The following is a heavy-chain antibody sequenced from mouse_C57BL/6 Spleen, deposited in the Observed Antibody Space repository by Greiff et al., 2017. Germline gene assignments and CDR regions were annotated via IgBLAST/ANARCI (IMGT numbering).Heavy chain of an antibody. Sequence: DVMLVESGGGLVQPGGSLSLSCAASGFTFTDYYMSWVRQPPGKALEWLGFIRNKANGYTTEYSASVKGRFTISRDNSQSILYLQMNALRAEDSATYYCARYDTTASWYFDVWGTGTTVTVSS. CDR3: ARYDTTASWYFDV. CDR1: GFTFTDYY. J-gene: IGHJ1*03. CDR2: IRNKANGYTT. D-gene: IGHD1-2*01. V-gene: IGHV7-3*01.